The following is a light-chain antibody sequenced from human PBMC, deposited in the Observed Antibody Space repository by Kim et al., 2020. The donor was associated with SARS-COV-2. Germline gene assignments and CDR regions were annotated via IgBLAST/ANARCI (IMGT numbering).Light chain of an antibody. Sequence: SVFLGVRATLSCRASQSVGSKLAWYQQKRGQPPRLLIYGASTRATDIPARFSGSGSATEFTLTISSLQSEDSAVYFCQQYSDWWTFGQGTKVDIK. J-gene: IGKJ1*01. CDR2: GAS. V-gene: IGKV3-15*01. CDR3: QQYSDWWT. CDR1: QSVGSK.